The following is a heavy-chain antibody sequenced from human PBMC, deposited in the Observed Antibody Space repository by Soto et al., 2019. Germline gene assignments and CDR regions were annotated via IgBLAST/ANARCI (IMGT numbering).Heavy chain of an antibody. V-gene: IGHV3-33*01. CDR2: IWYDGSNK. CDR3: AREGTYCSGGSCYPHFDY. CDR1: GFTFSSYG. Sequence: QVQLVESGGGVVQPGRSLRLSCAASGFTFSSYGMHWVRQAPGKGLEWVVVIWYDGSNKYYADSVKGRFTISRDNSKNTLYLPMNSLRAEDTAVYYCAREGTYCSGGSCYPHFDYWGQGTLVTVSS. J-gene: IGHJ4*02. D-gene: IGHD2-15*01.